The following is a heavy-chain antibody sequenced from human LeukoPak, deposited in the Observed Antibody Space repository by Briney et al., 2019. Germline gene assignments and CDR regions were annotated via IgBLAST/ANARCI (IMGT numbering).Heavy chain of an antibody. D-gene: IGHD3-10*01. Sequence: SETLSLTCAVYGGSFSGYYWSWIRQPPGKGLEWIGEINHSGSTNYNPSLKSRVTISVDTSKNQFSLKLSSVTAADTAVYYCAREEITRGAFDIWGQGTMVTVSS. CDR3: AREEITRGAFDI. J-gene: IGHJ3*02. CDR1: GGSFSGYY. V-gene: IGHV4-34*01. CDR2: INHSGST.